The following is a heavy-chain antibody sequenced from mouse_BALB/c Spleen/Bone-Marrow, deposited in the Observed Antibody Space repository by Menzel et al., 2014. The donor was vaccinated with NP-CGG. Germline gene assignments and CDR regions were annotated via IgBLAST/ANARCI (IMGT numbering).Heavy chain of an antibody. CDR3: ARCSYYGWLAY. D-gene: IGHD1-1*01. CDR1: GIELNRYW. V-gene: IGHV4-1*02. Sequence: EVKLQESGGGLVQPGGSLKLSCTASGIELNRYWMSWVRQAPGKGLEWIGEINPNSRTINYTPSLKERFIISRDNAKNTLYLQVSKVRSEDTALYFCARCSYYGWLAYWGQGTLVTVSA. CDR2: INPNSRTI. J-gene: IGHJ3*01.